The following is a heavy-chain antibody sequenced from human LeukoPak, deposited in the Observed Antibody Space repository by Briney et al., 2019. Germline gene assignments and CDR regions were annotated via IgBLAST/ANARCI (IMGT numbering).Heavy chain of an antibody. J-gene: IGHJ3*02. CDR2: IQPRDSQT. CDR1: GYSFTSYW. V-gene: IGHV5-51*01. CDR3: ARRLQTGAFDI. Sequence: GESLKISCKGSGYSFTSYWIDWVRQMPGKGLEWMGLIQPRDSQTRYSPSFQGQVTFSDDKSISTAYLHWSSLRASDTAMYYCARRLQTGAFDIWGQGTLVTVSS.